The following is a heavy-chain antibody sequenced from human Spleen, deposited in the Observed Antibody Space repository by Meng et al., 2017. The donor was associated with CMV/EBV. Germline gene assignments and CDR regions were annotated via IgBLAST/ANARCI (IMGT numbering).Heavy chain of an antibody. V-gene: IGHV4-30-4*02. J-gene: IGHJ4*02. Sequence: SETLSLTCTVSGGSISSGDYYWSWIRQPPGKGLEWIGYIYYSGSTYYNPSLKSRVTISVDTSKNQFSLKLSSVTAADTAVYYCARGAAYGGVDSWGQGTLVTVSS. CDR1: GGSISSGDYY. CDR2: IYYSGST. D-gene: IGHD4/OR15-4a*01. CDR3: ARGAAYGGVDS.